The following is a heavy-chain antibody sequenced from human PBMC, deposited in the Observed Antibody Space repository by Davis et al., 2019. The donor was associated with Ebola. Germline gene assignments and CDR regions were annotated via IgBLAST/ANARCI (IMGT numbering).Heavy chain of an antibody. CDR2: IYSGGST. D-gene: IGHD2-2*01. Sequence: AGSLSLSCAASGVTVSSNYMSWVRQAPRKGLEWVSVIYSGGSTYYADSAKGRFTITIHNSKNTLYLQMNSLRAEDTAVYYCAKEGGLVPAAIVPPYYYYGMDVWGQGTTVTVSS. J-gene: IGHJ6*02. CDR1: GVTVSSNY. V-gene: IGHV3-53*01. CDR3: AKEGGLVPAAIVPPYYYYGMDV.